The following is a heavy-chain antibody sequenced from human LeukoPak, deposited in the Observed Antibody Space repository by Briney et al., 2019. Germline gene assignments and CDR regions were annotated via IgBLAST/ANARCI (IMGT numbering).Heavy chain of an antibody. V-gene: IGHV3-9*01. D-gene: IGHD6-6*01. J-gene: IGHJ4*02. CDR1: GFTFDDYA. CDR3: AKDPGPQSSSSYFDY. CDR2: ISWNSGSI. Sequence: PGRSLRLSCAASGFTFDDYAMHWVRQAPGKGLEWVSGISWNSGSIGYADSVKGRFTISRDNAKNSLYLQMNSLRAEDTALYYCAKDPGPQSSSSYFDYWGQGTLVTVSS.